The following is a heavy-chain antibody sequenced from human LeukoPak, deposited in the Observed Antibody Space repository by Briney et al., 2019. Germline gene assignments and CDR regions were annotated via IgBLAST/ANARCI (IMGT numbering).Heavy chain of an antibody. CDR3: AKALTLGSSSAFDP. V-gene: IGHV3-9*01. D-gene: IGHD6-13*01. Sequence: GGSLRLSCAASGFTFDDYAMHWVRQAPGKGLEWVSGISWNSGSIGYADSVKGRFTISRDNAKNSLYRQMNSLRAEDTALYSCAKALTLGSSSAFDPWGQGTLVTVSS. J-gene: IGHJ5*02. CDR2: ISWNSGSI. CDR1: GFTFDDYA.